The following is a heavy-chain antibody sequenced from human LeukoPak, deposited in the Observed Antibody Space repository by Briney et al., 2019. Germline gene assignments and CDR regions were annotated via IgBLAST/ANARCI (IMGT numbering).Heavy chain of an antibody. D-gene: IGHD1-26*01. J-gene: IGHJ4*02. CDR1: GGSISSSSYY. CDR3: ARDVWDSHGVIDY. V-gene: IGHV4-39*07. CDR2: IYHSGST. Sequence: SETLSLTCTVSGGSISSSSYYWGWIRQPPGKGLEWIGSIYHSGSTYYNPSLKSRVTISVDTSKNQFSLKLSSVTAADTAVYYCARDVWDSHGVIDYWGQGTLVTVSS.